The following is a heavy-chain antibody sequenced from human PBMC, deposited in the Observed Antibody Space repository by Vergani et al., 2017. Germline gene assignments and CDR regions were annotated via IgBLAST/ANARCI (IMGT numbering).Heavy chain of an antibody. CDR3: ARLLGDAAAFDI. CDR1: GGSISSSSYY. Sequence: QLQLQESGPGLVKPSETLSLTCTVSGGSISSSSYYWGWIRQPPGKGLEWIGEINHSGSTNYNPSLKSRVTISVDTSKNQFSLKLSSVTAADTAVYYCARLLGDAAAFDIWGQGTMVTVSS. V-gene: IGHV4-39*07. D-gene: IGHD2-15*01. CDR2: INHSGST. J-gene: IGHJ3*02.